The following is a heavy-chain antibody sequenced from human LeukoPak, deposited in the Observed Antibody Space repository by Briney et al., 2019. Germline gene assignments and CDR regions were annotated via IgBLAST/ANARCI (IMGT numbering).Heavy chain of an antibody. V-gene: IGHV4-59*01. D-gene: IGHD6-13*01. CDR2: IYYSGST. Sequence: PSETLSLTCTVSGGSISSYYWSWIRQPPGKGLEWIGYIYYSGSTNYNPSLKSRVTISVDTSKNQFSLKLSSVTAADTAVYYCARDLYSSSWGDAFDIWGQGTMVTVSS. CDR3: ARDLYSSSWGDAFDI. CDR1: GGSISSYY. J-gene: IGHJ3*02.